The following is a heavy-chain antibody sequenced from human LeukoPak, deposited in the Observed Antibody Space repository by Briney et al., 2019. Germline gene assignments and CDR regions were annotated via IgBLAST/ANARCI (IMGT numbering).Heavy chain of an antibody. CDR1: GYTFTDYN. CDR3: ARGFGSSWSDY. CDR2: INPNSGGT. J-gene: IGHJ4*02. Sequence: GASVKVSCKASGYTFTDYNMHWVRQAPGQGLEWMGWINPNSGGTNYAQKFQGRVTMTRDTSITTTYMELTRLTSDDTAVYYCARGFGSSWSDYWGQGTLVTVSS. V-gene: IGHV1-2*02. D-gene: IGHD6-13*01.